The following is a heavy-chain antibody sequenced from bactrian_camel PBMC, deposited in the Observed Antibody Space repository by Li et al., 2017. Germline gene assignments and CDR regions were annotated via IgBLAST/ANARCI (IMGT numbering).Heavy chain of an antibody. V-gene: IGHV3S1*01. CDR3: AAHPRYCAPEVIDFSF. CDR2: IEYGDDSA. Sequence: QLVESGGGAVQAGGSLKLSCELSGYTASFRTTCMGWFRQAPGNEREAIAGIEYGDDSATYVDDVKGRFTIAKDSAKFTLYLQMNNLKPEDTAMYYCAAHPRYCAPEVIDFSFWGQGTQVTVS. D-gene: IGHD3*01. CDR1: GYTASFRTTC. J-gene: IGHJ6*01.